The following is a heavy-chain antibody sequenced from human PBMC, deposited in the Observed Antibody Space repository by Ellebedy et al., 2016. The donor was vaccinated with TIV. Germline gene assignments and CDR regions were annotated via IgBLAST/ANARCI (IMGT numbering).Heavy chain of an antibody. D-gene: IGHD3-16*02. V-gene: IGHV4-39*01. J-gene: IGHJ4*02. Sequence: MPSETLSLTCTVSGGSISSSSYYWGWIRQPPGKGLEWIGSIYYSGSTYYNPSLKSRVTISVDTSKNQFSLKLSSVTAADTAVYYCARHVSHRWGFSRWGQGTLVTVSS. CDR2: IYYSGST. CDR1: GGSISSSSYY. CDR3: ARHVSHRWGFSR.